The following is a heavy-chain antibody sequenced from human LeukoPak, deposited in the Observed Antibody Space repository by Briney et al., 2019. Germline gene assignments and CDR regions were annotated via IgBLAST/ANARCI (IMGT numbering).Heavy chain of an antibody. Sequence: GGSLRLSCAASGFTFSSYAMNWVRQAPGKGLEWVSTLSDGGGSTYYADSVKGRFTISRDNSKNTLYLQMRSLRAEDTGVYYCAKDLFPGYTSPTTYDYWGQGTLVTVSS. V-gene: IGHV3-23*01. D-gene: IGHD6-19*01. CDR2: LSDGGGST. CDR3: AKDLFPGYTSPTTYDY. J-gene: IGHJ4*02. CDR1: GFTFSSYA.